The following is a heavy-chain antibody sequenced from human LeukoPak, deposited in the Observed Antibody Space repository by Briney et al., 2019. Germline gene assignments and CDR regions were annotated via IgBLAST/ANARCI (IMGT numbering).Heavy chain of an antibody. J-gene: IGHJ5*02. CDR3: ASGPYSYGPNWFDP. CDR1: GYTFTSYY. Sequence: ASVKVSCKASGYTFTSYYMHWVRQAPGQGLEWMGWINPNSGGTNYAQKFQGRVTMTRDTFISTAYMELSRLRSDDTAVYYCASGPYSYGPNWFDPWGQGTLVTVSS. CDR2: INPNSGGT. V-gene: IGHV1-2*02. D-gene: IGHD5-18*01.